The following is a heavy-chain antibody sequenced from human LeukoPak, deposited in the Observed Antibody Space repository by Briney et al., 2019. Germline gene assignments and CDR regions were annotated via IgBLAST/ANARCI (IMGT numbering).Heavy chain of an antibody. Sequence: SETLSLTCTVSGGSISSPSYYWSWIRHPAGKGLEWIGHIYATGSTNYNPSLKSRVTISLGTSKNQFSLRLSSVTAADTAVYYCAREAVVVTTTVHYYFDHWGQGRLVTVSS. CDR1: GGSISSPSYY. J-gene: IGHJ4*02. CDR3: AREAVVVTTTVHYYFDH. D-gene: IGHD2-15*01. V-gene: IGHV4-61*09. CDR2: IYATGST.